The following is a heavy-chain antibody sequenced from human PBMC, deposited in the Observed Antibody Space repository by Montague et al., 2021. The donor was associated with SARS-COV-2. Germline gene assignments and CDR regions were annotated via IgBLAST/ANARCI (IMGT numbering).Heavy chain of an antibody. CDR1: GDSVVNYGAD. D-gene: IGHD3-22*01. CDR2: LYLKTKWYN. J-gene: IGHJ4*02. CDR3: AREFRRIIMIVDIRGFEY. V-gene: IGHV6-1*01. Sequence: CAISGDSVVNYGADRKCTRQYSTHDDKSHAVLYLKTKWYNDYAVSVKSRITINPDTSKNQFSLQLNSVTAEDPAVYYCAREFRRIIMIVDIRGFEYWGQGTLVTVSS.